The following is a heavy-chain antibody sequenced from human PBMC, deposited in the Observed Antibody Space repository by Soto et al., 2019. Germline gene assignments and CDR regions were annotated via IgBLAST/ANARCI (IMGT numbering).Heavy chain of an antibody. J-gene: IGHJ5*02. CDR1: GGSISSSSYY. CDR2: IYYSGHT. CDR3: AMSLWFGNTPNWFDP. D-gene: IGHD3-10*01. V-gene: IGHV4-39*01. Sequence: QLQLQESGPGLVKPSETLSLTCNVSGGSISSSSYYWGWIRQPPGKGLEWIASIYYSGHTYYNPSLKSRVTISVETSKNQFSLKLSSVTAADTAVYYCAMSLWFGNTPNWFDPWGQGTLVTVSS.